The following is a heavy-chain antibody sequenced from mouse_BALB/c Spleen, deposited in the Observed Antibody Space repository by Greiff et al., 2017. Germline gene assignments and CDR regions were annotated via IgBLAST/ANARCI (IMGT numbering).Heavy chain of an antibody. CDR1: GFTFSDYY. V-gene: IGHV5-4*02. CDR2: ISDGGSYT. CDR3: AREGAVVAPMDY. Sequence: DVKLVESGGGLVKPGGSLKLSCAASGFTFSDYYMYWVRQTPEKRLEWVATISDGGSYTYYPDSVKGRFTISRDNAKNNLYLQMSSLKSEDTAMYYCAREGAVVAPMDYWGQGTSVTVSS. D-gene: IGHD1-1*01. J-gene: IGHJ4*01.